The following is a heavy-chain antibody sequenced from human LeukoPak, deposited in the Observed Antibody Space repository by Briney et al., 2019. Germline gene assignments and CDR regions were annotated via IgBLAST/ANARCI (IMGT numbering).Heavy chain of an antibody. CDR1: GGSFSGYY. CDR2: INHSGST. J-gene: IGHJ5*02. Sequence: SETLSLTCAVYGGSFSGYYWSWIRQPPGKGLEWIGEINHSGSTNYNPSLKSRVTISVDTSKSQFSLNLISVTAADTAVYYCARDQGGGWSGKSWFDPWGQGTLVTVSS. V-gene: IGHV4-34*01. CDR3: ARDQGGGWSGKSWFDP. D-gene: IGHD3-3*01.